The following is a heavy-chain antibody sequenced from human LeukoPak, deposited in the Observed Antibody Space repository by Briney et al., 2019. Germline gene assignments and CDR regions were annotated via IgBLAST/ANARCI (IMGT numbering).Heavy chain of an antibody. CDR3: ARSNTVGADLSFDS. V-gene: IGHV4-61*01. D-gene: IGHD1-26*01. Sequence: PSETLSLTCTVSGGSISSSSYYWSWIRQPPGKGLEWIGYIYYNGRTNYNPSLKSRFTISVDTSRNQFSLKLSSVTAADTAVYYCARSNTVGADLSFDSWGQGTLVTVSS. J-gene: IGHJ4*02. CDR2: IYYNGRT. CDR1: GGSISSSSYY.